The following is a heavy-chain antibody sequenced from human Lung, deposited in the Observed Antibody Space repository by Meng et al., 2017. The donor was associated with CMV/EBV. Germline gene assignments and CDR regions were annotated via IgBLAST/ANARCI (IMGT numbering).Heavy chain of an antibody. CDR2: MSSHNSHT. Sequence: VYYFANYVISCVLLLPGQGLGWVGWMSSHNSHTNYGEKFQGRVTMTMHTSTNAAHMDLRDLRSDDTAVYFCAREVHYYDSHGIDYWGQGTLVTVSS. CDR1: VYYFANYV. J-gene: IGHJ4*02. V-gene: IGHV1-18*01. CDR3: AREVHYYDSHGIDY. D-gene: IGHD3-22*01.